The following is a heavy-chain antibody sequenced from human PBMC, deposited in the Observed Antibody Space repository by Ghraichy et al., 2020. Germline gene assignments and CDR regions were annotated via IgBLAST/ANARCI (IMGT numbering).Heavy chain of an antibody. CDR3: ARRTTSGGAFDI. D-gene: IGHD1-26*01. Sequence: GGSLRLSCGASGFSFSSYEMNWVRQAPGKGLEWVSYIGSSSSPIYYADSVKGRFTISRDNAKNSLYLQMNSLRAEDTAVYYCARRTTSGGAFDIWGQGTMVTVSS. V-gene: IGHV3-48*03. CDR2: IGSSSSPI. J-gene: IGHJ3*02. CDR1: GFSFSSYE.